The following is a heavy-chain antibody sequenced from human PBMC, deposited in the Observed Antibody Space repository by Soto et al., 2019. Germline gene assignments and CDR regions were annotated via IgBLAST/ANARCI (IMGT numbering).Heavy chain of an antibody. CDR1: GDSISNANYY. V-gene: IGHV4-31*03. D-gene: IGHD3-16*01. CDR3: ARASRSRCVDRSCPAWFDP. J-gene: IGHJ5*02. CDR2: IYYTGTT. Sequence: SETLSLTCTVSGDSISNANYYWSWLRPHPGKGLGWIGYIYYTGTTYYSPSLESRVAISVDTSQSQFSLKLGAVTAADTAVYFCARASRSRCVDRSCPAWFDPWGQGTLVT.